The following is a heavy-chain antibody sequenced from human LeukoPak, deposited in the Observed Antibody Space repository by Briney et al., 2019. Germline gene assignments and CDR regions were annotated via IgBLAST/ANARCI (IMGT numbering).Heavy chain of an antibody. D-gene: IGHD2-15*01. CDR1: GFTFSSYG. V-gene: IGHV3-53*01. Sequence: GGSLRLSCAASGFTFSSYGMHWVRQAPGKGLEWVSVIYSGGSTYYADSVKGRFTISRDNSKNTLYLQMNSLRAEDTAVYYCARAGAVVDNWFDPWGQGTLVTVSS. CDR2: IYSGGST. J-gene: IGHJ5*02. CDR3: ARAGAVVDNWFDP.